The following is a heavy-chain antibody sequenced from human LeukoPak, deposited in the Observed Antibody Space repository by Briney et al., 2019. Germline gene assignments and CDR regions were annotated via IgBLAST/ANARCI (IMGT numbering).Heavy chain of an antibody. D-gene: IGHD3-10*01. CDR1: GFTFSSYA. CDR3: AKETNYYHSGSYWEHIQH. J-gene: IGHJ1*01. CDR2: ISGSGGST. V-gene: IGHV3-23*01. Sequence: GGSLRLSCAASGFTFSSYAMSWVRQAPGKGLEWVSAISGSGGSTYYADSVKGRFTISRDKSKNTLYLQMNSLRAEDTAVYYCAKETNYYHSGSYWEHIQHWGQGTLVTVSS.